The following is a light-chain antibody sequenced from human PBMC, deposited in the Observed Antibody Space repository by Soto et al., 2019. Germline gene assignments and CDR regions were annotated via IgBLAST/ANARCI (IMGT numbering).Light chain of an antibody. Sequence: QSVLTQPPSVSAAPGQRVAISCTGSSSNIGARYDVHWYQQLPGTAPKLLIYGNNNRPSGVPDRFSGSKSGTSASLAITGLQAEDEADYYCQSYDSSRSVIFGGGTKLTVL. CDR1: SSNIGARYD. V-gene: IGLV1-40*01. CDR2: GNN. CDR3: QSYDSSRSVI. J-gene: IGLJ2*01.